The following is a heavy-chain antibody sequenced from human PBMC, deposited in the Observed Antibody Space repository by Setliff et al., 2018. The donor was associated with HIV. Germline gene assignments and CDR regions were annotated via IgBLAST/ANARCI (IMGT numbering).Heavy chain of an antibody. V-gene: IGHV3-23*01. J-gene: IGHJ4*02. CDR1: GFTFSTYN. CDR3: AKVMITTTWAFDF. D-gene: IGHD1-26*01. CDR2: IGGAYDGNT. Sequence: GGSLRLSCAASGFTFSTYNMNWVRQAPGKGLEWVSGIGGAYDGNTYHADSVKGRFTIFRENSKNIVYLQMSNLRAEDTALYYCAKVMITTTWAFDFWGQGTPVTVSS.